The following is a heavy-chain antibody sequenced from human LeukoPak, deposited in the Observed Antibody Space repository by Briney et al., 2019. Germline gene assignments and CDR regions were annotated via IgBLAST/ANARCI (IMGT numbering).Heavy chain of an antibody. V-gene: IGHV4-4*07. CDR1: GGSISSYY. Sequence: SETLSLTRTISGGSISSYYWSWIRQPAGKGLEWIGRLYTGGSTNYNPSLKSRVTMSVDTSKNQFSLKLSSVTAADTAVYYCARDGQWLTSNWFDPWGQGTLVTVSS. CDR2: LYTGGST. CDR3: ARDGQWLTSNWFDP. D-gene: IGHD6-19*01. J-gene: IGHJ5*02.